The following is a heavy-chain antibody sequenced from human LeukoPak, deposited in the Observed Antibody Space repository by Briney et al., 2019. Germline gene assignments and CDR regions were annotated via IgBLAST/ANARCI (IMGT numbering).Heavy chain of an antibody. CDR2: IYTSGST. CDR1: GGSISSYY. CDR3: ARSTGYNWKHYYMDV. Sequence: PSETLSLTCTVSGGSISSYYWSWIRQPAGKGLEWIGRIYTSGSTNYNPSLKSRVTMSVDTSKNQFSLKLSSVTAADTAVYYCARSTGYNWKHYYMDVWGKGTTVTVSS. D-gene: IGHD1-20*01. J-gene: IGHJ6*03. V-gene: IGHV4-4*07.